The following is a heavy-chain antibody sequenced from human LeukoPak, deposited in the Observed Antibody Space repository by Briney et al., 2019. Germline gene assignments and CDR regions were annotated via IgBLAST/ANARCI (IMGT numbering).Heavy chain of an antibody. D-gene: IGHD5-24*01. CDR1: GYSFTGYY. CDR3: ARRGDGYNRIDY. J-gene: IGHJ4*02. V-gene: IGHV1-46*01. Sequence: VASVKVSCKASGYSFTGYYMHWVRQAPGQGLEWMGIINPSGGSTSYAQKFQGRVTMTRDTSTSTVYMELSSLRSEDTAVYYCARRGDGYNRIDYWGQGTLVTVSS. CDR2: INPSGGST.